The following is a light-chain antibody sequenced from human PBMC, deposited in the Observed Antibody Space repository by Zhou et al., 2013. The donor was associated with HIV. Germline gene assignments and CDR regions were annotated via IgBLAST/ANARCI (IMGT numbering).Light chain of an antibody. CDR3: QQRNSWPIT. CDR2: GAS. Sequence: EIVMTQSPATLSVSPGERATLSCRASQSLSSSLAWYQQKPGQAPRLLIYGASTRATGIPARFSGSGSGTDFTLTISRLEPEDFAVYYCQQRNSWPITFGQGTRLEIK. J-gene: IGKJ5*01. V-gene: IGKV3-15*01. CDR1: QSLSSS.